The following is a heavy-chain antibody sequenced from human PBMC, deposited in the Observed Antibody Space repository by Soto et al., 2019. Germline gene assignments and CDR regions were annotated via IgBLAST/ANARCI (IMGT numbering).Heavy chain of an antibody. J-gene: IGHJ4*02. CDR3: ARGAFHNYYVDY. D-gene: IGHD3-16*01. V-gene: IGHV3-74*01. CDR1: GFTFITYW. CDR2: IKGDESTT. Sequence: EVQLVESGGDSVQPGGSLRLSCAASGFTFITYWMHWVRQAPGEGLLWVSRIKGDESTTSYADSVKGRFTISRDNAKNTVYLHMNSLRADDTAVYYCARGAFHNYYVDYWGQGTLVTVSS.